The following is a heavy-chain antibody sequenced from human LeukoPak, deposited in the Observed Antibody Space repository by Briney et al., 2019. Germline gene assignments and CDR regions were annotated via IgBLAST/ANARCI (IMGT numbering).Heavy chain of an antibody. J-gene: IGHJ4*02. CDR2: IYSGGST. CDR3: ARTGYYYDSSGYFIDY. Sequence: GGSLRLSCAASGFTVSSNYMSWVRQAPGKGLEWVSVIYSGGSTYYADSVKGRFTISRDNSKNTLYLQMNSLRAEDTAVYYCARTGYYYDSSGYFIDYWGQGTLVTVSS. V-gene: IGHV3-66*01. CDR1: GFTVSSNY. D-gene: IGHD3-22*01.